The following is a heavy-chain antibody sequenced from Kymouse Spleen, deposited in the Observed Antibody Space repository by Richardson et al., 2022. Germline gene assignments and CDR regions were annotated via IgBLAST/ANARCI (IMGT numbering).Heavy chain of an antibody. CDR2: ISSSSSYI. V-gene: IGHV3-21*03. J-gene: IGHJ6*02. Sequence: EVQLVESGGGLVKPGGSLRLSCAASGFTFSSYSMNWVRQAPGKGLEWVSSISSSSSYIYYADSVKGRFTISRDNAKNSLYLQMNSLRAEDTAVYYCARDRYNWNYDYYYYGMDVWGQGTTVTVSS. CDR1: GFTFSSYS. D-gene: IGHD1-7*01. CDR3: ARDRYNWNYDYYYYGMDV.